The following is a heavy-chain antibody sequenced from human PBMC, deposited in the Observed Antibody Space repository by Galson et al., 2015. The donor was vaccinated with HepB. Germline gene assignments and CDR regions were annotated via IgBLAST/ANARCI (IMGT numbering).Heavy chain of an antibody. J-gene: IGHJ5*02. V-gene: IGHV5-10-1*01. CDR2: IDPSDSYT. Sequence: QSGAEVKKPGESLRISCKGSGYSFTSYWISWVRQMPGKGLEWMGRIDPSDSYTNFSPSFQGHVTISADKSISTAYLQWSSLKASDTAMYYCARHHNYDFWSGYYEKGVLVWFDPWGQGTLVTVSS. D-gene: IGHD3-3*01. CDR3: ARHHNYDFWSGYYEKGVLVWFDP. CDR1: GYSFTSYW.